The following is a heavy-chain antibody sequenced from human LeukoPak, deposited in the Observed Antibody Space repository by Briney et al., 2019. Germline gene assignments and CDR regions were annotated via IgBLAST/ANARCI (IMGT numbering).Heavy chain of an antibody. V-gene: IGHV4-39*07. CDR2: IYYSGST. J-gene: IGHJ6*02. D-gene: IGHD1-26*01. CDR1: GGSISSSSYY. CDR3: ARTYSGYDYYGMDV. Sequence: SETLSLTCTVSGGSISSSSYYWGWIRQPPGKGLEWIGSIYYSGSTYYNPSLKSRVTISVDTSKNQFSLKLSSVTAADTAVYYCARTYSGYDYYGMDVWGQGTTVTVSS.